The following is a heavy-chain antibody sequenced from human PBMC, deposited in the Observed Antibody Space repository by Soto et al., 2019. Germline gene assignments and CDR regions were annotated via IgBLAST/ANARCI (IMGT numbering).Heavy chain of an antibody. V-gene: IGHV4-59*01. CDR3: ARYGGSYQFDY. CDR1: GGSISSYY. CDR2: IYYSGST. D-gene: IGHD1-26*01. Sequence: SETLSLTCTVSGGSISSYYWSWIRQPPGKGLEWIGYIYYSGSTNYNPSLKSRVTISVDTSKNQFSLKLSSVTAADTAVYYCARYGGSYQFDYWGQGTLVTVSS. J-gene: IGHJ4*02.